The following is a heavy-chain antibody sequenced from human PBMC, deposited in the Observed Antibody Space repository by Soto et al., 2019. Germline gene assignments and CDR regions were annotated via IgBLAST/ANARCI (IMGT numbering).Heavy chain of an antibody. V-gene: IGHV3-7*04. Sequence: GGSLRLSCVASGFTFSSDWMSWVRQAPGRGLEWVANINQDGSAKDYVDSVKGRFTISRDNAKNSLYLQMNSLRAEDSAVFYCTRGPNWGQGTQVTVSS. J-gene: IGHJ4*02. CDR2: INQDGSAK. CDR1: GFTFSSDW. CDR3: TRGPN.